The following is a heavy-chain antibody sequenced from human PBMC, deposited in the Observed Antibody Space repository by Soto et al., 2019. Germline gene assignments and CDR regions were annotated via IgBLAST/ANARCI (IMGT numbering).Heavy chain of an antibody. D-gene: IGHD4-17*01. CDR2: IYYSGST. Sequence: PSETLSLTCTVSGGSISSYYWSWIRQPPGKGLEWIGYIYYSGSTNYNPSLKSRVTISVDTSKNQFSLKLSSVTAADTAVYYCARDAMTTVIPYYYYYGMDVWGQGTTVTVSS. CDR3: ARDAMTTVIPYYYYYGMDV. CDR1: GGSISSYY. J-gene: IGHJ6*02. V-gene: IGHV4-59*01.